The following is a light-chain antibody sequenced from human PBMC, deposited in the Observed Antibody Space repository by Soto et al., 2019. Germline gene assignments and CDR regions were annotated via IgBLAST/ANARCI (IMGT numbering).Light chain of an antibody. CDR2: EVT. J-gene: IGLJ2*01. CDR1: SSDVATYNR. CDR3: CSYAGSSDVV. V-gene: IGLV2-23*02. Sequence: QSALTQPASVSGSPGQSITISCTGTSSDVATYNRVSWYQHHPGKAPQLMIYEVTKRPSGVSYRFSGSQSGNTASLTSSGLQAEDEGHYYCCSYAGSSDVVFGGGTKLTVL.